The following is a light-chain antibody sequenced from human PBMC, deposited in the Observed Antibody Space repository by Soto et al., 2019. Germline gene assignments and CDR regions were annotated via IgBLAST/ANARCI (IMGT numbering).Light chain of an antibody. CDR1: QGIRNY. V-gene: IGKV1-39*01. CDR2: AAS. Sequence: IQMTHSPSSLSASVGDRVHLTCRASQGIRNYLGWYQQKPGKAPKLLIYAASSLQSGVPSRFSGSGSGTDFTLTISSLQPEDFATYYCQQSYSTPITFGQGTRLEIK. CDR3: QQSYSTPIT. J-gene: IGKJ5*01.